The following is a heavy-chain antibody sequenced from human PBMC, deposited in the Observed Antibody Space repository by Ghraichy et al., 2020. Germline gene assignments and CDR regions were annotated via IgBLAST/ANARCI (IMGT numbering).Heavy chain of an antibody. V-gene: IGHV3-23*01. D-gene: IGHD5-12*01. CDR3: AKDGPMSGYDDAFDI. Sequence: LSLTCSASGFTFSSYAMSWVRQAPGKGLEWVSAISGSGGSTYYADSVKGRFTISRDNSKNTLYLQMNSLRAEDTAVYYCAKDGPMSGYDDAFDIWGQGTMVTVSS. CDR1: GFTFSSYA. J-gene: IGHJ3*02. CDR2: ISGSGGST.